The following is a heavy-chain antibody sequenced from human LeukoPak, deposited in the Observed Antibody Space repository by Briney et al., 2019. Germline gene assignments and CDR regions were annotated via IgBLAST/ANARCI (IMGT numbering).Heavy chain of an antibody. CDR2: ISAYNGNT. D-gene: IGHD3-9*01. V-gene: IGHV1-18*01. CDR3: ARGGDGDILTGLVFDY. Sequence: GASVKVSCKASGYRFTSYGISWVRQAPGQGLEWMGWISAYNGNTNYAQKLQVRVTMTTDTATSTAYMDLRSLRSDDTAVYYCARGGDGDILTGLVFDYWGQGTLVTVSS. CDR1: GYRFTSYG. J-gene: IGHJ4*02.